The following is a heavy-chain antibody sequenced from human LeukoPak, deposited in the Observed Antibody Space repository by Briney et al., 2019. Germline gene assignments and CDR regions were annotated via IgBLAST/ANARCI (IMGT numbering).Heavy chain of an antibody. CDR3: AKALTPYCSGGSCYSSHHAFDI. V-gene: IGHV3-33*06. CDR2: IWYDESNK. Sequence: GGSLRLSCAASGFTFSSYGMHWVRQAPGKGLEWVAVIWYDESNKYYADSVKGRFTISRDNSKNALYLQMNSLRAEDTAVYYCAKALTPYCSGGSCYSSHHAFDIWGQGTMVTVSS. CDR1: GFTFSSYG. J-gene: IGHJ3*02. D-gene: IGHD2-15*01.